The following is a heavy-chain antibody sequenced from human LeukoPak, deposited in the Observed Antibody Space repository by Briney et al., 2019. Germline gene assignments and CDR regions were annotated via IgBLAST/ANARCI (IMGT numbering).Heavy chain of an antibody. CDR3: ATERPDSRVLDY. V-gene: IGHV3-66*01. CDR2: IYSSDYM. D-gene: IGHD3-10*01. CDR1: GFLVNANH. J-gene: IGHJ4*02. Sequence: GGSLRLSCAASGFLVNANHMNWVRQAPGKGLEWVSIIYSSDYMYYADSVKGRFTISRDNSKNTLYLQMNSLRVEDSAVYYCATERPDSRVLDYWGQGLVVTVSS.